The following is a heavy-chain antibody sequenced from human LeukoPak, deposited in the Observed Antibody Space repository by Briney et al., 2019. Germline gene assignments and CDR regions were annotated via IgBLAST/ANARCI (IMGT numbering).Heavy chain of an antibody. V-gene: IGHV4-59*01. CDR2: IYYSGST. J-gene: IGHJ5*02. Sequence: SETLSLTCTVSGGSISSYYWSWIRQPPEKGLEWIGYIYYSGSTNYNPSLKSRVTVSVGTSKNQFSLKLSSVTAADTAVYYCARAVSSGWYLDWFDPWGQGTLVTASS. CDR1: GGSISSYY. CDR3: ARAVSSGWYLDWFDP. D-gene: IGHD6-19*01.